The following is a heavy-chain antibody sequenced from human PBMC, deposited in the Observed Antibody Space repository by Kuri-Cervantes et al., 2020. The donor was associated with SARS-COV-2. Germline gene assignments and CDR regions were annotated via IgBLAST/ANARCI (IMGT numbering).Heavy chain of an antibody. CDR1: GFSFSSST. CDR2: ISSSGSYI. V-gene: IGHV3-21*01. Sequence: GGSLRLSCAASGFSFSSSTMNWVRQAPGKGLEWVSYISSSGSYIFYADSVNGRFIISRDNAKNSLYLRMNSLRSEDTAVYYCARVNRKLPLGTYSYNHYMDVWGKGTTVTVSS. CDR3: ARVNRKLPLGTYSYNHYMDV. J-gene: IGHJ6*03.